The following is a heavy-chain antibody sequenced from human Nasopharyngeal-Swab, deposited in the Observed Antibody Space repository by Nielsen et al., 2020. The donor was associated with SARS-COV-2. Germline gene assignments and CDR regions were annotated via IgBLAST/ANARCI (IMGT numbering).Heavy chain of an antibody. CDR1: GYTFTSYY. J-gene: IGHJ4*02. Sequence: ASVKVSCKASGYTFTSYYMHWVRQAPGQGLEWMGIINPSGGSTSYAQKFQGRVTMTRDTSTSTVYMELSSLRSEDTAVYYCARDSRKYYYDSSGYGYFDYWGQGTLVTVSS. V-gene: IGHV1-46*01. CDR2: INPSGGST. CDR3: ARDSRKYYYDSSGYGYFDY. D-gene: IGHD3-22*01.